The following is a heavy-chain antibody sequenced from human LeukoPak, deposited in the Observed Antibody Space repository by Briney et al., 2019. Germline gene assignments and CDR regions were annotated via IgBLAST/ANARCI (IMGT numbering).Heavy chain of an antibody. J-gene: IGHJ5*02. CDR1: GYTFTGYY. V-gene: IGHV1-2*02. D-gene: IGHD3-22*01. CDR2: INPNNGGT. Sequence: GASVKVSCKASGYTFTGYYMHWVRQAPGQGPEWMGWINPNNGGTKLAQKFQGRVTMTTDTSISTAYMELSKLTSDDTATYYCARDQGNGYYINWFDPWGQGTLVTVSS. CDR3: ARDQGNGYYINWFDP.